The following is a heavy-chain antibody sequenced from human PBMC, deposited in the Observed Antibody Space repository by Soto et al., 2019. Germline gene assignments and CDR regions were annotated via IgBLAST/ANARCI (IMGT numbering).Heavy chain of an antibody. CDR1: GFTFSSYA. V-gene: IGHV3-23*01. Sequence: PGGSLRLSCAASGFTFSSYAMSWVRQAPGKGLEWVSAISGSGGSTYYADSVKGRFTISRDNSKNTLYLQMNSLRAEDTAVYYCAKDLTNYYDSSGYYYSGDYWGQGTLVTVSS. D-gene: IGHD3-22*01. CDR3: AKDLTNYYDSSGYYYSGDY. J-gene: IGHJ4*02. CDR2: ISGSGGST.